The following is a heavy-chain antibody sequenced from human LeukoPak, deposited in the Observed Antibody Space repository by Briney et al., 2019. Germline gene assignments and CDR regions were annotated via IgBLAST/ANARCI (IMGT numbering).Heavy chain of an antibody. CDR2: ISWNSGSI. D-gene: IGHD3-22*01. J-gene: IGHJ3*02. CDR1: GFTFDDYA. CDR3: AKDLRPKLLHGAFDI. Sequence: PGRSLRLSCAASGFTFDDYAMHWVRQAPGKGLEWVSGISWNSGSIGYADSVKGRFTISRDNAKNSLYLQMNSLRAEDMALYYCAKDLRPKLLHGAFDIWGQGTMVTVSS. V-gene: IGHV3-9*03.